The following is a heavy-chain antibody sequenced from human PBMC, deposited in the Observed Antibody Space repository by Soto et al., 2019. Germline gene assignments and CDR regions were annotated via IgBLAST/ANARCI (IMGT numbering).Heavy chain of an antibody. J-gene: IGHJ5*02. CDR1: GYTFTSYG. CDR2: ISAYNGNT. D-gene: IGHD2-2*02. V-gene: IGHV1-18*01. Sequence: ASVKVSCKASGYTFTSYGISWVRQAPGQGLEWMGWISAYNGNTNYAQKLQGRVTMTTDTSTSTAYMELRSLRSDDTAVYYCARGYCSSTSCYIVSSWFDPWGQGTLVTVSS. CDR3: ARGYCSSTSCYIVSSWFDP.